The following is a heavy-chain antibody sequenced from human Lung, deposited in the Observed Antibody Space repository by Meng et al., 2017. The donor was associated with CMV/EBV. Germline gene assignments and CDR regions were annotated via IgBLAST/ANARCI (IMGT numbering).Heavy chain of an antibody. CDR2: IYHSGST. J-gene: IGHJ4*02. D-gene: IGHD6-19*01. V-gene: IGHV4-4*02. CDR1: GGSISSSNW. CDR3: ASFPPPGKQWLVTDY. Sequence: QGQLQEAGPGLVKPSGTLSLTCAVSGGSISSSNWWSWVRQPPGKGLEWIGEIYHSGSTNYNPSLKSRVTISVDKSKNQFSLKPSSVTAADTAVYYCASFPPPGKQWLVTDYWGQGTLVTVSS.